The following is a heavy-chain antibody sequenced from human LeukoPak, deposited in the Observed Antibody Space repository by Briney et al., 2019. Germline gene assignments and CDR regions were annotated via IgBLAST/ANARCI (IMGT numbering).Heavy chain of an antibody. CDR1: GGSISSSSYY. J-gene: IGHJ4*02. V-gene: IGHV4-39*07. CDR3: AMISSSWTY. Sequence: SETLSLTCTVSGGSISSSSYYWGWIRQPPGKGLEWIGSIYYSGSTYYNPSLKSRVTISVDTSKNQFSLKLSSVTAADTAVYYCAMISSSWTYWGQGTLVTVSS. CDR2: IYYSGST. D-gene: IGHD6-13*01.